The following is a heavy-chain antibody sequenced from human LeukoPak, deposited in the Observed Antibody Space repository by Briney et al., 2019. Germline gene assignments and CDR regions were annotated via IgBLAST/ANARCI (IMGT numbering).Heavy chain of an antibody. Sequence: PSETLSLTCTVSGGSISSSSYYWGWIRQPPGKGLEWIGSIYYSGSTYYNPSLKSRVTISVDTSKNQFSLKLSSVTAADTAIYYCARGGIADRLAHWGQGTLVTVSS. CDR1: GGSISSSSYY. V-gene: IGHV4-39*07. D-gene: IGHD6-6*01. CDR3: ARGGIADRLAH. J-gene: IGHJ4*02. CDR2: IYYSGST.